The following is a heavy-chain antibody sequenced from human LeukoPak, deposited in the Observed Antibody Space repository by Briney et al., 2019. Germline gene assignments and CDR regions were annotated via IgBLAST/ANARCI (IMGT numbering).Heavy chain of an antibody. CDR1: GVSISSSSYY. Sequence: SETLSLTCTVSGVSISSSSYYWGWRRQPPGKGRELNGNIYYSGCTYYNPSSNSLVTISVDTYKNQFSLKLSSVTAEDTAVYYCEGQGIKAGYCTNGVCYESDYWGQGTLVSVSS. J-gene: IGHJ4*02. CDR3: EGQGIKAGYCTNGVCYESDY. CDR2: IYYSGCT. V-gene: IGHV4-39*01. D-gene: IGHD2-8*01.